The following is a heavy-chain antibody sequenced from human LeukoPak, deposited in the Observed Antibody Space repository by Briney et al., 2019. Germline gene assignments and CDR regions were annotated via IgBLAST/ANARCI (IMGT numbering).Heavy chain of an antibody. Sequence: PGGSLRLSWAAAGFTFSSYSMSWVRQAPGKGLEWVSGISGGGDNTYYADSVKGRFTISRDNSKNTLYVQVNSLGTEDTAAYYCAKGSYYDSSGSFYFDYWGQGTLVTVSS. CDR1: GFTFSSYS. V-gene: IGHV3-23*01. J-gene: IGHJ4*02. CDR2: ISGGGDNT. CDR3: AKGSYYDSSGSFYFDY. D-gene: IGHD3-22*01.